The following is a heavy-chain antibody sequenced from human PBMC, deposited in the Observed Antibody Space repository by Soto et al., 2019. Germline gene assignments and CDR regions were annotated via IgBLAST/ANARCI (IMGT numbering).Heavy chain of an antibody. J-gene: IGHJ3*02. CDR3: AKDAYYYDSSGYYGDAFDI. V-gene: IGHV3-23*01. D-gene: IGHD3-22*01. CDR2: ISGSGGST. Sequence: GGSLRLSCAASGFTFSSYAMSWVRQAPGKGLEWVSAISGSGGSTYYADSVKGRFTISRDNSKNTLYLQMNSLRAEDTAVYYCAKDAYYYDSSGYYGDAFDIWGQGTMVTV. CDR1: GFTFSSYA.